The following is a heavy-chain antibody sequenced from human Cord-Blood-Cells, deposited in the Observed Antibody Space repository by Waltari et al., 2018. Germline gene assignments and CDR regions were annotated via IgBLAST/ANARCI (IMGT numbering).Heavy chain of an antibody. J-gene: IGHJ4*02. Sequence: QVQLQQWGAGLLKPSETLALTCAVYGGSFSGYYWCWIRPPPGKGREWIGEINHSGSTNYNPSLKSRVTISVDTSKNQFSLKLSSVTAADTAVYYCARVDYRTIAAAGSDYWGQGTLVTVSS. CDR2: INHSGST. V-gene: IGHV4-34*01. CDR1: GGSFSGYY. D-gene: IGHD6-13*01. CDR3: ARVDYRTIAAAGSDY.